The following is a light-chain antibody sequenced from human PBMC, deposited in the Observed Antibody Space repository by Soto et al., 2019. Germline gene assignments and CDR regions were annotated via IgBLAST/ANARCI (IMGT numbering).Light chain of an antibody. V-gene: IGLV1-51*02. CDR1: SSNIGIDY. J-gene: IGLJ2*01. CDR3: GAWDTSLSGGI. CDR2: EDN. Sequence: QSVLTQPPSVSAAPGQKVTISCSGSSSNIGIDYVSWYQQLPGTAPKLLIYEDNKRPSGIPDRFSCSKSGTSATLDITGLQTGDEADYYCGAWDTSLSGGIFGGGTKVTVL.